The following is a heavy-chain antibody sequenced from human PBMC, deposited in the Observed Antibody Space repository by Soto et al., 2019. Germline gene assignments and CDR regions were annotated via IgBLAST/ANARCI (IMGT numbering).Heavy chain of an antibody. CDR1: GYIFTSYY. V-gene: IGHV1-46*03. CDR2: INPFDGSR. J-gene: IGHJ4*02. CDR3: SRVDPGETSPFDH. Sequence: ASVKVPCKSSGYIFTSYYIHSVRQAPGQGLEWMGWINPFDGSRMFAQSFQGRVTMTRDTSTSTVCMEVSSLRSEDTAVYYCSRVDPGETSPFDHWGQGTLATVSS. D-gene: IGHD3-10*01.